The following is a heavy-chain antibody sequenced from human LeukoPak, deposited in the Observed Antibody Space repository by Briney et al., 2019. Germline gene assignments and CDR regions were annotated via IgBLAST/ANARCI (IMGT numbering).Heavy chain of an antibody. J-gene: IGHJ4*02. V-gene: IGHV3-23*01. CDR3: AKPRGDAYNMFPDY. D-gene: IGHD5-24*01. CDR1: GFSFCTYA. Sequence: PGGSLRLSCAASGFSFCTYAMSWVRQAPGKGLEWVSYIRSSGGSTYYADSVKGRFTISRDNSKNTLYLQMTTLTAEDTAVFYCAKPRGDAYNMFPDYRGQGTLVTVSS. CDR2: IRSSGGST.